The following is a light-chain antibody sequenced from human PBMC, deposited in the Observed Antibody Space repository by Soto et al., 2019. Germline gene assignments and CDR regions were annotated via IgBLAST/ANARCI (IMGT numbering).Light chain of an antibody. CDR3: QQNGTSVWT. J-gene: IGKJ1*01. CDR2: GTS. V-gene: IGKV3-20*01. Sequence: EIVLTQSPGTLSLSPGETATLSCRAGQSIRNFLAWYQQKPGQAPRLLMYGTSSRASGIPDRFSGRGSGTVFILTISRLEPEDFAVYCCQQNGTSVWTFGQGTKV. CDR1: QSIRNF.